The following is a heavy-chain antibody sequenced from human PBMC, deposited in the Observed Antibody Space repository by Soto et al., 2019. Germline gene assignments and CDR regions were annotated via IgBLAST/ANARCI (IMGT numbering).Heavy chain of an antibody. CDR3: AAGSGMGGGNSVSAFDI. V-gene: IGHV1-58*01. J-gene: IGHJ3*02. D-gene: IGHD2-21*02. CDR2: IVVGSGNT. CDR1: GFTFTSSA. Sequence: QMQLVQSGPEVKKPGTSVKVSCKASGFTFTSSAVQWVRQARGQRLEWIGWIVVGSGNTNYAQKFQERVTITRDMSTSTAYMELSSLRSEDTAVYYCAAGSGMGGGNSVSAFDIWGQGTMVTVSS.